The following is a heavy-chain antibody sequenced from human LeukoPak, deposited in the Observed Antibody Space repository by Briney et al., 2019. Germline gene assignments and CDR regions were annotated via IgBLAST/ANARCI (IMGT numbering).Heavy chain of an antibody. V-gene: IGHV3-30*04. J-gene: IGHJ4*02. CDR2: ISYDGSNK. CDR3: ARDWNEYYFDY. Sequence: GGSLRLSCAACGFNFSSYAMHWVRQAPGKGLEWVAVISYDGSNKYYADSVKGRFTISRDNSKNTLYLQMNSLRAEDAAVYYCARDWNEYYFDYWGQGTLVTVSS. CDR1: GFNFSSYA. D-gene: IGHD1-1*01.